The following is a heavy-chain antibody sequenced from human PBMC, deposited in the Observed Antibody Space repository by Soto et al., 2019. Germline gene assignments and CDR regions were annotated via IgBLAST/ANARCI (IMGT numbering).Heavy chain of an antibody. CDR1: GFTFSSYA. V-gene: IGHV3-30-3*01. CDR3: ARDRAPVNYYYYYGMDV. Sequence: GGSLRLSCAASGFTFSSYAMHWVRQAPGKGLEWVAVISYDGSNKYYADSVKGRFTISRDNSKNTLYLQMNSLRAEDTAVYYCARDRAPVNYYYYYGMDVWGQGTTVTVSS. CDR2: ISYDGSNK. J-gene: IGHJ6*02.